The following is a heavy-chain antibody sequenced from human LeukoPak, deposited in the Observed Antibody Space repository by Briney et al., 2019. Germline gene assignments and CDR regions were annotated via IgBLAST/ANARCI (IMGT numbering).Heavy chain of an antibody. Sequence: ASVKVSCKASGYTFINYGISWVRQAPGQGLGWMGWISAYNGKTDYAQKFQGRVTVTTDTSTSTVYMELKSLRFDDTAVYYCARDRSSSDYWGQGTLITVSS. V-gene: IGHV1-18*01. CDR3: ARDRSSSDY. CDR2: ISAYNGKT. CDR1: GYTFINYG. J-gene: IGHJ4*02. D-gene: IGHD6-13*01.